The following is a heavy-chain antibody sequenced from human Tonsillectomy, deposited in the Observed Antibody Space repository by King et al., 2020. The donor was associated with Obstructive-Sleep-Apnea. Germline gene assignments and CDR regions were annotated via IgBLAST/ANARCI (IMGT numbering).Heavy chain of an antibody. CDR1: GFTLSNNS. CDR3: ASESTITDYYYGMDV. J-gene: IGHJ6*02. V-gene: IGHV3-30*04. D-gene: IGHD1-14*01. CDR2: IAYDGSNK. Sequence: VQLVESGGGVVQPGRSLRLSCAASGFTLSNNSMHWVRQAPGKGLEGVAVIAYDGSNKYYADSVKGRFTISRDISKNTLNLQMHSLSAEDTAVYYCASESTITDYYYGMDVWGQGTTVTVSS.